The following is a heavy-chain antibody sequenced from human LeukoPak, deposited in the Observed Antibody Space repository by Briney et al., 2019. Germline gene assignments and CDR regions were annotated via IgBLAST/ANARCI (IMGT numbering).Heavy chain of an antibody. D-gene: IGHD6-19*01. Sequence: GGSLRLSCAASGFTFSSYAMSWVRQAPGRGLEWVSAISGSGGSTYYADSVKGRLTISRDNSKNTLYLQMNSLRAEDTAVYYCATAVAGPYYYYYGMDVWGQGTTVTVSS. CDR1: GFTFSSYA. CDR2: ISGSGGST. V-gene: IGHV3-23*01. CDR3: ATAVAGPYYYYYGMDV. J-gene: IGHJ6*02.